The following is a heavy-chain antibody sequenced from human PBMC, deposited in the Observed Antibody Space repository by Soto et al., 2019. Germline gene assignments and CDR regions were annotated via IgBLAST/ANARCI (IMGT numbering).Heavy chain of an antibody. CDR2: IYYSGST. CDR1: GGSISSYY. Sequence: SETLSLTCTVSGGSISSYYWSWIRQPPGKGLEWIGYIYYSGSTNYNPSLKSRVTISVDTSKNQFSLKLSSVTAADTAVYYCARHKVSVAAGTNYSSYMDAWGKGTTVTVSS. D-gene: IGHD6-13*01. J-gene: IGHJ6*03. V-gene: IGHV4-59*08. CDR3: ARHKVSVAAGTNYSSYMDA.